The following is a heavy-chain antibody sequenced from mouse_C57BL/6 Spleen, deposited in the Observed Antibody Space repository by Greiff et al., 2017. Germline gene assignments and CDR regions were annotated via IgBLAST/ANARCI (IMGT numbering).Heavy chain of an antibody. Sequence: EVQLQQSGAELVRPGASVKLSCTASGFNIKDDYMHWVKQRPEQGLEWIGWIDPENGDTEYASKFQGKATITADTSSHTAYLQLSSLTSEDTAVYYCTTGYYYGSSYGYWGQGTTLTVSS. CDR3: TTGYYYGSSYGY. CDR1: GFNIKDDY. J-gene: IGHJ2*01. CDR2: IDPENGDT. D-gene: IGHD1-1*01. V-gene: IGHV14-4*01.